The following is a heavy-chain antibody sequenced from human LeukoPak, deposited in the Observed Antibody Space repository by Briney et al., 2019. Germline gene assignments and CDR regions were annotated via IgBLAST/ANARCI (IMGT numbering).Heavy chain of an antibody. Sequence: GGSLRLSCAASGFTFSNYWMIWVRQAPGKGLEWVSSIDYSGGSTYYADSVKGRFTISRDNSKNTLYLQMNSLRAEDTAVYYCAKDRKDLLSFDPWGQGTLVTVSS. J-gene: IGHJ5*02. D-gene: IGHD2-15*01. V-gene: IGHV3-23*01. CDR2: IDYSGGST. CDR3: AKDRKDLLSFDP. CDR1: GFTFSNYW.